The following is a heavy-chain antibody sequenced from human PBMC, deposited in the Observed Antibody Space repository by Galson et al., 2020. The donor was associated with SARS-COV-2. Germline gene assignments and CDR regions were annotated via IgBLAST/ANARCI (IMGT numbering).Heavy chain of an antibody. D-gene: IGHD3-22*01. J-gene: IGHJ2*01. CDR2: VYPSGTT. Sequence: SETLSLTCTVSGYSVSTTNYWGWGRQPPGGGLEWSVSVYPSGTTYYNPSLKSRVTTSADTSKNQYSLRLDSVTAADTALYYCARQGVDMIVLVAVPGWYFDLWGRGTLVTVSS. CDR3: ARQGVDMIVLVAVPGWYFDL. CDR1: GYSVSTTNY. V-gene: IGHV4-38-2*02.